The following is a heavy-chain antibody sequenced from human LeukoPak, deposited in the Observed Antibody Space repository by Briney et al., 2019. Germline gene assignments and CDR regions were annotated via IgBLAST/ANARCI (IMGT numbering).Heavy chain of an antibody. CDR3: VRDFRSADY. J-gene: IGHJ4*02. Sequence: GGSLRLSCAASGPTFSSHWMHWVRQAPGKGLVWVSRITNDGSSTTYADSVKGRFTISRDNAKNMLYLQVNSLRAEDTAVYYCVRDFRSADYWGQGILVTVSS. CDR1: GPTFSSHW. V-gene: IGHV3-74*01. CDR2: ITNDGSST.